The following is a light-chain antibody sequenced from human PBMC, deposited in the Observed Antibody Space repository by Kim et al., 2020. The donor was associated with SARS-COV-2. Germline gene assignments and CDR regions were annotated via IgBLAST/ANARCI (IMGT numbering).Light chain of an antibody. CDR2: DKG. CDR3: QSYDNSLSGYV. V-gene: IGLV1-40*01. Sequence: QSVLTQPPSVSGAPGQMVTISCTGSSSNIGAGYDVHWYQQVPGTAPKLLIYDKGDRPSGVPDRFSGSKSGTSASLAITGLQAEDEADYYCQSYDNSLSGYVFGSGTKVTVL. J-gene: IGLJ1*01. CDR1: SSNIGAGYD.